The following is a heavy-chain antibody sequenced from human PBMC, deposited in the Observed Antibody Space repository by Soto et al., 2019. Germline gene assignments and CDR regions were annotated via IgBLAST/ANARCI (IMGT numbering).Heavy chain of an antibody. Sequence: GGSLRLSCAASGFTFSSYSMNWVRQAPGKGLEWVGCIRSKAYGGTTEYAASVKGRFTISRDDSKSIAYLQMNSLKTEDTAVYYCTRDPEYYDFWSGYYSPYYYYYYMDVWGKGTTVTVSS. J-gene: IGHJ6*03. CDR3: TRDPEYYDFWSGYYSPYYYYYYMDV. V-gene: IGHV3-49*04. CDR1: GFTFSSYS. CDR2: IRSKAYGGTT. D-gene: IGHD3-3*01.